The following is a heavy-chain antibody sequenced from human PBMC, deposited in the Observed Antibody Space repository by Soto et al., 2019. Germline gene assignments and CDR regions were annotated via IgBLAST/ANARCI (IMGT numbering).Heavy chain of an antibody. Sequence: ASVKVSCKASGGTFSSYAISWVRQAPGQGLEWMGGIIPIFGTANYAQKFQGRVTITADESTSTAYMELSSLRSEDTAVYYCARDGAVVVPAAMPKFASRGMDVWGQGTTVTVSS. CDR3: ARDGAVVVPAAMPKFASRGMDV. CDR1: GGTFSSYA. V-gene: IGHV1-69*13. CDR2: IIPIFGTA. J-gene: IGHJ6*02. D-gene: IGHD2-2*01.